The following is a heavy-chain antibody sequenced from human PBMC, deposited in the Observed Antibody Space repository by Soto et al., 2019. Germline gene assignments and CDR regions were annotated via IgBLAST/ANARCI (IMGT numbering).Heavy chain of an antibody. CDR2: IWYDGSNK. V-gene: IGHV3-33*01. J-gene: IGHJ4*02. Sequence: PGGSLRLSCAASGFTFSSYGMHWVRQAPGKGLEWVAVIWYDGSNKYYADSVKGRFTISRDNSKNTLYLQMNSLRAEDTAVYYCAREGGEFLTGTTGYFDYWGQGPLVTVSS. CDR3: AREGGEFLTGTTGYFDY. D-gene: IGHD1-20*01. CDR1: GFTFSSYG.